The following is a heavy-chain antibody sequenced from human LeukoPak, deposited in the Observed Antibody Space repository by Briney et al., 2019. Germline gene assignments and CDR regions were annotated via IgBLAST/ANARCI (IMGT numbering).Heavy chain of an antibody. Sequence: GASVKVSCKASGYTFTGYWMHWVRQAPGQGLEWMGWINPNSGDTNYAQKFQGRVTMTRDTSISTAYMELSRLRSDDTAVYYGARGHSSGWYNLYWGQGTLVTVSS. J-gene: IGHJ4*02. D-gene: IGHD6-19*01. CDR3: ARGHSSGWYNLY. CDR2: INPNSGDT. V-gene: IGHV1-2*02. CDR1: GYTFTGYW.